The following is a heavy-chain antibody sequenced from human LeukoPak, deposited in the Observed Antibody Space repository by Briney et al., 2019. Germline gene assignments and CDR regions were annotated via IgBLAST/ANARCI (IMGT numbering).Heavy chain of an antibody. D-gene: IGHD3-16*02. Sequence: SETLSLTCTVSSGSISSYYWGWIRQPPGKGLEWIGSFYYSGSTYYNPSLKSRVTISVDTSKNQFSLKLNSVTAADTAVYYCTRYRDRNNREFDYWGQGTLVTVSS. V-gene: IGHV4-39*01. J-gene: IGHJ4*02. CDR1: SGSISSYY. CDR2: FYYSGST. CDR3: TRYRDRNNREFDY.